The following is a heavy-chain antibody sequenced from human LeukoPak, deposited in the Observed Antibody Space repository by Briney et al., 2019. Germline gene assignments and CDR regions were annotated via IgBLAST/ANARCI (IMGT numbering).Heavy chain of an antibody. V-gene: IGHV3-53*01. J-gene: IGHJ3*02. D-gene: IGHD1-26*01. Sequence: GGSLRLSCAASGFTVSTSYMSWVRQAPGKGLEWVSIIHSGGSTNYADSVKGRFTISRDNSKNTVYLQMNSLRAEDTAVYYCARDHLRVGATGASDTWGQGTMVTVSS. CDR1: GFTVSTSY. CDR3: ARDHLRVGATGASDT. CDR2: IHSGGST.